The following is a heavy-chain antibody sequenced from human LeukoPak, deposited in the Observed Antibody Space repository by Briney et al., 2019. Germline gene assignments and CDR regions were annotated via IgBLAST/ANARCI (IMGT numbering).Heavy chain of an antibody. V-gene: IGHV3-30*04. CDR2: ISYDGSNK. D-gene: IGHD1-26*01. CDR3: ARDYSGSPYYGMDV. Sequence: PGGSLRLSCAASGFTFSSYAMSWVRQAPGKGLEWVAVISYDGSNKYYADSVKGRFTISRDNSKNTLYLQMNSLRAEGTAVYYCARDYSGSPYYGMDVWGQGTTVTVSS. J-gene: IGHJ6*02. CDR1: GFTFSSYA.